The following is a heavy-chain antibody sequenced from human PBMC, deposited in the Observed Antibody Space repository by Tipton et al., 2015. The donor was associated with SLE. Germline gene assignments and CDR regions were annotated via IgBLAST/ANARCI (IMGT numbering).Heavy chain of an antibody. CDR3: ATSAAPSFFDY. J-gene: IGHJ4*02. V-gene: IGHV4-39*07. Sequence: TLSLTCAVYGGSFSSYYWGWIRQPPGKGLEWIGSIYYSGSTYYNPSLKSRVTISVDTSKNQFSLKLSSVTAADTAVYYCATSAAPSFFDYWGQGTLVTVSS. CDR1: GGSFSSYY. CDR2: IYYSGST. D-gene: IGHD6-6*01.